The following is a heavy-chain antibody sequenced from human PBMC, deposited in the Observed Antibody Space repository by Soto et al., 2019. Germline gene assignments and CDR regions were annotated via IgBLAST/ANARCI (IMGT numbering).Heavy chain of an antibody. D-gene: IGHD4-17*01. Sequence: GASVKVSCKASGYTFTSYGISWVRQAPGQGLERMGWISAYNGNTNYAQKLQGRVTMTTGTSTSTAYMELRSLRSGDTAVYYCARVTPVTNYYCYSMDVWGKATTVTVSS. CDR1: GYTFTSYG. CDR2: ISAYNGNT. V-gene: IGHV1-18*01. J-gene: IGHJ6*03. CDR3: ARVTPVTNYYCYSMDV.